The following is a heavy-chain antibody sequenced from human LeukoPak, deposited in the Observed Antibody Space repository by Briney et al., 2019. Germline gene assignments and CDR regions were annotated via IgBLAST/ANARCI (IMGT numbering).Heavy chain of an antibody. J-gene: IGHJ4*02. D-gene: IGHD3-10*01. Sequence: SQTLSLTCAVSGGSISSGGYSWRWIRQPPGKGLEWIGYIYHSGSTYYNPSLKSRVTISVDRSKNQFSLKLSSVTAADTAVYYCARGAQWFGELFDYWGQGTLVNVSS. CDR3: ARGAQWFGELFDY. CDR2: IYHSGST. CDR1: GGSISSGGYS. V-gene: IGHV4-30-2*01.